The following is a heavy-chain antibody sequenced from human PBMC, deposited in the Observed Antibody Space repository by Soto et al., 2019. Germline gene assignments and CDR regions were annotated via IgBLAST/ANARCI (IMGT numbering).Heavy chain of an antibody. CDR2: IYYSGST. V-gene: IGHV4-31*03. CDR3: ARTPYGDYFLWFDP. Sequence: PSETLSLTCTVSGGSISSGGYYWSWIRQHPGKGLEWIGYIYYSGSTYYNPSLKSRVTISVDTSKNQFSLKLSSVTAADTAVYYCARTPYGDYFLWFDPWGQGTLVTVSS. D-gene: IGHD4-17*01. J-gene: IGHJ5*02. CDR1: GGSISSGGYY.